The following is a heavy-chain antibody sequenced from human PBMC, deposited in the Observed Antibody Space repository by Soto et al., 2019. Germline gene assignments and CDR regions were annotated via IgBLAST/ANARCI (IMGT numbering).Heavy chain of an antibody. CDR1: GDSVSSNSAA. Sequence: PSQTLSLTCAISGDSVSSNSAAWNWIRKSPSRGLEWLGRTYYRSKWYNDYAHSVKSRITINPDTSKNQFSLQLNSVTPEDTAVYYCARSRSQTYNRFDPWGQGTRVTVSS. J-gene: IGHJ5*02. V-gene: IGHV6-1*01. CDR3: ARSRSQTYNRFDP. CDR2: TYYRSKWYN.